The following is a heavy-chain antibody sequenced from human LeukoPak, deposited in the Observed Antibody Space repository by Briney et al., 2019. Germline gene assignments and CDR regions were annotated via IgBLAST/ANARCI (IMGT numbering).Heavy chain of an antibody. J-gene: IGHJ3*02. CDR2: INPNSGGT. V-gene: IGHV1-2*02. CDR3: ARGDYYVSDAFDI. Sequence: ASVKVSCKASGYTFTGYYMHWVRQAPGQGLEGMGWINPNSGGTNYAQKFQGRVTMTRDTSISTAYMELSRLRSDDTAVYYCARGDYYVSDAFDIWGQGTMVTVSS. D-gene: IGHD3-10*02. CDR1: GYTFTGYY.